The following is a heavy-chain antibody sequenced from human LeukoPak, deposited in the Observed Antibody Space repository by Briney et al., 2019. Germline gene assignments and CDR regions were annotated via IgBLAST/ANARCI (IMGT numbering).Heavy chain of an antibody. CDR3: ASGGHLDY. CDR2: IYYSGST. J-gene: IGHJ4*02. V-gene: IGHV4-39*01. Sequence: PSETLSLTCTVSGGSISSSSYYWGWIRQPPGKGLEWIGSIYYSGSTYYNPSLKSRVTISVDTSKNQFSLKLSSVTAADTAVYYCASGGHLDYWGQGALVTVAS. D-gene: IGHD3-16*01. CDR1: GGSISSSSYY.